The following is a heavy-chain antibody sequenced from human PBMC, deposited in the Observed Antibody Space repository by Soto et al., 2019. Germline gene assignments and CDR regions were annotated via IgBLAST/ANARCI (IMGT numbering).Heavy chain of an antibody. CDR1: GGSISSYY. D-gene: IGHD3-9*01. J-gene: IGHJ4*02. V-gene: IGHV4-4*07. CDR3: ARTSLTGYSKYYFDY. CDR2: IYTSGST. Sequence: SETLSLTCTVSGGSISSYYWSWVRQPAGKGLEWIGRIYTSGSTNYNPSLKSRVTMSVDTSKNQFSLKLSSVTAADTAVYYCARTSLTGYSKYYFDYWGQGTLVTVSS.